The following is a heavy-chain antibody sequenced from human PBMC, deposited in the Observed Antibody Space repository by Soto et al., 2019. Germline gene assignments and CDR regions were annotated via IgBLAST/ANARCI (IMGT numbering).Heavy chain of an antibody. CDR2: ISGSGGST. V-gene: IGHV3-23*01. Sequence: EVQLLESGGGLVQPGGSLRLSCAASGFTFSSYAMSWVRQAPGKGLEWVSAISGSGGSTYYADSVKGRFTISRDNSKNTLYLQMNSLRAEDTAVYYCAKAPRNSGWSYYYYGMDVWGQGTTVTVSS. J-gene: IGHJ6*02. D-gene: IGHD6-19*01. CDR1: GFTFSSYA. CDR3: AKAPRNSGWSYYYYGMDV.